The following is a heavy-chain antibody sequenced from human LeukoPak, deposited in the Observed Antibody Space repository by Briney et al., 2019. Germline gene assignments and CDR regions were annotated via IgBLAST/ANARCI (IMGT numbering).Heavy chain of an antibody. V-gene: IGHV1-69*06. Sequence: GASVKVSCKASGGTFSSYAISWVRQAPGQGLEWMGGIIPIFGTANYAQKFQGRVTITADKSTSTAYMELSSLRSEDTAVYYCARVGRYGDYLDYWGQGTLVTVSS. CDR3: ARVGRYGDYLDY. D-gene: IGHD4-17*01. CDR2: IIPIFGTA. J-gene: IGHJ4*02. CDR1: GGTFSSYA.